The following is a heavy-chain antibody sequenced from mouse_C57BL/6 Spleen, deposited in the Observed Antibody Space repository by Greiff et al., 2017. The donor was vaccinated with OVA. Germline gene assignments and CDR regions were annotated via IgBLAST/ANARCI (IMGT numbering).Heavy chain of an antibody. Sequence: VQLQQSGAELARPGASVKMSCKASGYTFTSYTMHWVKQRPGQGLEWIGYINPSSGYTKYNQKFKDKATLTADKSSSTAYMQLSSLTSEDSAVYYCARGGTRGDYAMDYWGQGTSVTVSS. CDR1: GYTFTSYT. J-gene: IGHJ4*01. CDR3: ARGGTRGDYAMDY. CDR2: INPSSGYT. V-gene: IGHV1-4*01. D-gene: IGHD3-3*01.